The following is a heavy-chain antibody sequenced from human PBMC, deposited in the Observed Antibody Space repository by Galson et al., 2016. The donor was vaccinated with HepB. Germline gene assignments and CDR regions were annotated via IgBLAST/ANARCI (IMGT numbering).Heavy chain of an antibody. V-gene: IGHV3-23*01. CDR3: ARDTYGSFDP. CDR1: GFTFSTYA. Sequence: SLRLSCAASGFTFSTYAMSWVRQGPGKGLEWVSGVSGSGSSTDYADSVRGRFTISRDNSKNTVYLQMDSLRAEDTAVYYCARDTYGSFDPWSQGALVTVSS. J-gene: IGHJ5*02. CDR2: VSGSGSST. D-gene: IGHD3-10*01.